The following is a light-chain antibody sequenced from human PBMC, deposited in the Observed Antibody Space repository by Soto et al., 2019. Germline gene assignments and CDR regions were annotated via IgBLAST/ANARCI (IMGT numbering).Light chain of an antibody. CDR2: QDT. CDR1: KLGNIY. CDR3: QAWPNTPAV. J-gene: IGLJ2*01. V-gene: IGLV3-1*01. Sequence: SYELTQPPSVSVSPGQTASITCTGDKLGNIYTYWYKQRPGLSPVLVIYQDTQRPSGIPERCSGSNSGDTATLTISGTQPIDEADYYCQAWPNTPAVFGGGTKLTVL.